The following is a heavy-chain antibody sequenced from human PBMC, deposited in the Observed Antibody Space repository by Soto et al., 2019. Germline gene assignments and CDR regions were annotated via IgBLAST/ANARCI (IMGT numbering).Heavy chain of an antibody. J-gene: IGHJ6*02. CDR1: GGSITTYF. Sequence: SETLSLTCTVSGGSITTYFWTWIRQPPGKGLEWIGYIYYSGSTYYNPSLKSRVTISVDTSKNQFSLKLSSVTAADTAVYYCARDQNYDILTGRYYYYGMDVWGQGTTVTVSS. CDR2: IYYSGST. CDR3: ARDQNYDILTGRYYYYGMDV. D-gene: IGHD3-9*01. V-gene: IGHV4-59*12.